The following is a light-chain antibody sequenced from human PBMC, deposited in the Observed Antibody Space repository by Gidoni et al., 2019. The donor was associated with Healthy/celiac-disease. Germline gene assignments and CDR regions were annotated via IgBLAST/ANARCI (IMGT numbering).Light chain of an antibody. CDR2: GAY. J-gene: IGKJ4*01. V-gene: IGKV3-15*01. CDR1: QSVSSN. CDR3: QQYNNWPPLT. Sequence: EIVMTQSPATLSVSPGERATLSCRASQSVSSNLAWYQQKPGQAPRLLIYGAYTRATGIPARFRGSGSGKECTLTISSLQSEDFAVDYCQQYNNWPPLTFGGGTKVEIK.